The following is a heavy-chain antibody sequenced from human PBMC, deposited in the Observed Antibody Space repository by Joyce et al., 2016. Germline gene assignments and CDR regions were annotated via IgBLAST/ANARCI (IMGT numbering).Heavy chain of an antibody. D-gene: IGHD3-10*01. V-gene: IGHV4-30-2*01. CDR1: GDSFTTGGYA. CDR3: ARAPRGPGYFDS. CDR2: IYQSGNT. Sequence: QLLLQESGPGLVKTSQTLSLTCAVSGDSFTTGGYAWNWIRQPPGKGLGWIGDIYQSGNTHFTPSLQSRVTISLDRSKSQFSLKLSSVTAADTAVYYCARAPRGPGYFDSWGQGTLVTVSS. J-gene: IGHJ4*02.